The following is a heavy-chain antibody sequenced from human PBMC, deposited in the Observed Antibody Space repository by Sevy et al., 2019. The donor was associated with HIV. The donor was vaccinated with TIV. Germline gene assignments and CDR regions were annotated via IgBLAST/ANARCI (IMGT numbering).Heavy chain of an antibody. V-gene: IGHV2-5*02. Sequence: SGPTLVEPTQTLTLTCTFSGFSLTSSGVAVAWIRQPPGKALEWLGSIYWDDDKRYRPSLESRLTITQDTSKNQVVLTMFNMDPVDTANYYCAHRPSLLTYDSSGYLFDYWGQGTLVTVSS. CDR1: GFSLTSSGVA. D-gene: IGHD3-22*01. CDR2: IYWDDDK. CDR3: AHRPSLLTYDSSGYLFDY. J-gene: IGHJ4*02.